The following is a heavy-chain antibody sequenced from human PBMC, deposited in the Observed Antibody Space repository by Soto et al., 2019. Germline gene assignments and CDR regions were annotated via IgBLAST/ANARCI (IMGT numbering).Heavy chain of an antibody. Sequence: EVQLLESGGGLVQPGGSLRLSCAASVFTFSSYALSWVRQAPGKGLEWVSAISGSGGNTYYADSVKGRFTISRDNSKNTVCLQVNSLRAEDTAVYYCAGYSSSSVAYYFYGMDVWGQGTTVTVSS. CDR3: AGYSSSSVAYYFYGMDV. V-gene: IGHV3-23*01. CDR2: ISGSGGNT. D-gene: IGHD6-6*01. J-gene: IGHJ6*02. CDR1: VFTFSSYA.